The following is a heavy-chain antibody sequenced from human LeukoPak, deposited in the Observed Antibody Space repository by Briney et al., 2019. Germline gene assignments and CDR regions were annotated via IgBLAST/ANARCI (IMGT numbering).Heavy chain of an antibody. V-gene: IGHV3-21*01. CDR1: GFTFRSYN. CDR3: ARGLSFDS. CDR2: ISSGSSYI. J-gene: IGHJ4*02. Sequence: GGSLRLSWAAAGFTFRSYNMNWVRQAPGKGLEWVSSISSGSSYIYYTDSVKGRFTISRDYAKNSLSLQMNSMRAGDTAVYYCARGLSFDSWAQGTLSPSPQ.